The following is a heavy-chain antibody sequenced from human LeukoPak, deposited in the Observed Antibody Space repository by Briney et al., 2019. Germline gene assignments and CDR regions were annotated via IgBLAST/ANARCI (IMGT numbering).Heavy chain of an antibody. D-gene: IGHD2-15*01. CDR2: INPNSGGT. J-gene: IGHJ5*02. CDR1: GYTFTGYY. CDR3: ARGYCSGGSCYSVENWFDP. Sequence: ASVKVSCKAAGYTFTGYYMFWVRQAPGQGLEWMGRINPNSGGTNYAQKFQGRVAMTRDTSISTAYMELSRLRSDDTAVYYCARGYCSGGSCYSVENWFDPWGQGTLVTVSS. V-gene: IGHV1-2*06.